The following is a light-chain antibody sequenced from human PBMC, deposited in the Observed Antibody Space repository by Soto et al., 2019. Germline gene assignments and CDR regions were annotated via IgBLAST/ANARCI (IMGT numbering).Light chain of an antibody. Sequence: EIVLTQSPGTLSLSPGERATLSCRASQSISKFLAWYQQKPGQAPSLFIYGASNRATGIPARFSGSGSGTDFTLTISSLEPEDFAVYYCQQHFNGPITFGQGTRLEIK. CDR1: QSISKF. J-gene: IGKJ5*01. CDR2: GAS. CDR3: QQHFNGPIT. V-gene: IGKV3-11*01.